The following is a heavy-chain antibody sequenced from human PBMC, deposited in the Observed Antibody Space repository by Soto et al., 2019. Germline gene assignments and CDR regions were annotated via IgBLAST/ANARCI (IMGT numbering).Heavy chain of an antibody. D-gene: IGHD3-3*01. CDR3: ARTWDFWSGYYEGYDY. CDR1: GYTFTSYS. CDR2: ISAYNGNT. J-gene: IGHJ4*02. Sequence: ASVKVSCKASGYTFTSYSISWVRQAPGQGLEWMGWISAYNGNTNYAQKLQGRVTMTTDTSTSTAYMELRSLRSDDTAVYYCARTWDFWSGYYEGYDYWGQGTLVTVSS. V-gene: IGHV1-18*01.